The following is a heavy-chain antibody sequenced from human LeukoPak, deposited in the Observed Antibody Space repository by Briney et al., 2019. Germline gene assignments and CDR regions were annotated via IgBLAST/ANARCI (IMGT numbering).Heavy chain of an antibody. V-gene: IGHV1-2*06. CDR2: IDPHSGGT. Sequence: ASVKVSCKASGGTFSSYAISWVRQAPGQGLEWMGRIDPHSGGTNYAQKFQGRVTLTRDASISTAYMDLSRLRSDDTAFYYCTRDLTISGPIGYWGQETLVTVSS. D-gene: IGHD3-9*01. CDR1: GGTFSSYA. CDR3: TRDLTISGPIGY. J-gene: IGHJ4*02.